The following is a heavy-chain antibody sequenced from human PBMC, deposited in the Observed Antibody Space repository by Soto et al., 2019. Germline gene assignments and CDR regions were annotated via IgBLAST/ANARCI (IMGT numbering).Heavy chain of an antibody. D-gene: IGHD2-2*01. Sequence: PGGSLRLSCAASGFTFSSYAMSWVRQAPGKGLEWVSAISGSGGSTYYADSVKGRFTISSDNSKNTLYLQMNSLRAEDTAVYYCAKDWDIVVVPAASLDAFDIWGQGTMVTVSS. V-gene: IGHV3-23*01. CDR2: ISGSGGST. CDR1: GFTFSSYA. CDR3: AKDWDIVVVPAASLDAFDI. J-gene: IGHJ3*02.